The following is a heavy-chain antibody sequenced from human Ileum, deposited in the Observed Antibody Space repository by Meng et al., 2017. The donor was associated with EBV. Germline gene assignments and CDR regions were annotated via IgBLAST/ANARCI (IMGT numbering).Heavy chain of an antibody. Sequence: QVQRQGSGPGLVKPWGTLSLTCAVSGDSVSGSDWWSWVRQPPGKGLEWIGEVYHDGATNYHPSLKSRVTISLDKSKNEVNLHLNSLTAADTAVYFCARSSPIVRGLDYWGQGTLVTVSS. CDR1: GDSVSGSDW. D-gene: IGHD3-10*01. CDR3: ARSSPIVRGLDY. CDR2: VYHDGAT. J-gene: IGHJ4*02. V-gene: IGHV4-4*02.